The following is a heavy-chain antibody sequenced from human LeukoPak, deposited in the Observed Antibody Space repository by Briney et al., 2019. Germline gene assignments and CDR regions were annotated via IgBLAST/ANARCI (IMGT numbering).Heavy chain of an antibody. V-gene: IGHV1-2*02. J-gene: IGHJ6*03. CDR2: INPNSGGT. Sequence: ASVKVSCKASGYTFTGYYIHWVRQAPGQGLEWMGCINPNSGGTNYAQKFQGRVTMTRDTSISTAYMEVSRLRSDDTAIYYCARMLRFLEWARGYYMDVWGKGTTVTVSS. CDR1: GYTFTGYY. CDR3: ARMLRFLEWARGYYMDV. D-gene: IGHD3-3*01.